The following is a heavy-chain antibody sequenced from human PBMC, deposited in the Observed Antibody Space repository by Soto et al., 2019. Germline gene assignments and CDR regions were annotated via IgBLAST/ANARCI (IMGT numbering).Heavy chain of an antibody. CDR3: AKDGNYDFWSGYYTNYYYYYGMDV. CDR1: GFTFSSYG. V-gene: IGHV3-30*18. CDR2: ISYDGSNK. D-gene: IGHD3-3*01. Sequence: VGSLRLSCAASGFTFSSYGMHWVRQAPGNGLEWVAFISYDGSNKYYADSVKGRFTISRDNSKNTLYLQMNSLRAEDTAVYYCAKDGNYDFWSGYYTNYYYYYGMDVWGQGTTVTVSS. J-gene: IGHJ6*02.